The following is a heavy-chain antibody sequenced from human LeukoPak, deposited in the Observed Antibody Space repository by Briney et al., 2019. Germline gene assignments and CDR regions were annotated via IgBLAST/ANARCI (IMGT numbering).Heavy chain of an antibody. CDR2: IHPSGML. J-gene: IGHJ4*02. Sequence: SETLSLTCTVSGASFSTGDQYWNWIRQSPGKGLEWIGSIHPSGMLYNNPPLESRVTISIDTSNNQFSLHLNSVTAADTAVYFCSRGLDSRKLGYWGQGTLVTVSS. D-gene: IGHD3-22*01. V-gene: IGHV4-31*03. CDR3: SRGLDSRKLGY. CDR1: GASFSTGDQY.